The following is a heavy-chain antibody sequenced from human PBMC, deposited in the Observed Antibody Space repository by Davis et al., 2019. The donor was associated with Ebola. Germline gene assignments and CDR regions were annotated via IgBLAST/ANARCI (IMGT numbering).Heavy chain of an antibody. J-gene: IGHJ3*01. V-gene: IGHV1-24*01. CDR3: AAGGSRGGFDV. D-gene: IGHD1-26*01. Sequence: AASVKVSCKVFGYILTELSIHWVRQAPGKGLEWMGNFDPEDGEIIYAHKFEGRVTMTEDTSTHTAYMELRNLRSDDSAVYYCAAGGSRGGFDVWGQGTMVTVS. CDR2: FDPEDGEI. CDR1: GYILTELS.